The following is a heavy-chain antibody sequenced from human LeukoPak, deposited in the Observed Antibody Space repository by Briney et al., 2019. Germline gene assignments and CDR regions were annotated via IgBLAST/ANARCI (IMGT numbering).Heavy chain of an antibody. V-gene: IGHV4-61*10. CDR2: ISSTGRT. J-gene: IGHJ1*01. Sequence: SETLSLTCTVSGGSISSDTYFWSWIRQPAGKGLEWIGRISSTGRTDYNPSLTSRVTISVDTSKNQLSLKLSSVTAADTAVYYCARNLGATTEYFQHWGQGTLVTVSS. CDR3: ARNLGATTEYFQH. D-gene: IGHD1-26*01. CDR1: GGSISSDTYF.